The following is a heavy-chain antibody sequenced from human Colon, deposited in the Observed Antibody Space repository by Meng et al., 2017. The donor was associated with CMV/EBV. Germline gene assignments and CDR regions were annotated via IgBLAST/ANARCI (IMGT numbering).Heavy chain of an antibody. Sequence: ASVQVSCKASGYTFSNYGISWVRQAPGQGLEWMGWISTYNGNANYAQKFQGRVTMTTETSTSTAYMELRSLRSDDTAVYYCARVGGQYCTNGVCYSAYYFDYWGQGTPVTVSS. CDR1: GYTFSNYG. CDR2: ISTYNGNA. J-gene: IGHJ4*02. D-gene: IGHD2-8*01. CDR3: ARVGGQYCTNGVCYSAYYFDY. V-gene: IGHV1-18*01.